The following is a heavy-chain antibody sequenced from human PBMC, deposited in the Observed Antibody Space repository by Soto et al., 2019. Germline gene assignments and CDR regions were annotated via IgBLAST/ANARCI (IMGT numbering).Heavy chain of an antibody. Sequence: EVQLLESGGGLVQPGGSLRLSCAASGFTFSSSAMSWVRQAPGKGLDLVSAISGNGDTTYYADSVKGRFTISRDISKNTLYLQMNSLRAEDTAVYSCATIRGYDLGSTTFTHWGQGTLVTVSS. CDR2: ISGNGDTT. D-gene: IGHD5-12*01. CDR3: ATIRGYDLGSTTFTH. CDR1: GFTFSSSA. V-gene: IGHV3-23*01. J-gene: IGHJ1*01.